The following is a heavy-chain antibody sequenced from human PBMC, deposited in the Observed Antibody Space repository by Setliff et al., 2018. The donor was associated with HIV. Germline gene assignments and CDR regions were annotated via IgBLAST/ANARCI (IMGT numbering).Heavy chain of an antibody. V-gene: IGHV4-39*07. CDR1: GGSVSSPGYY. Sequence: SETLSLTCTVSGGSVSSPGYYWGWIRQPPGKGLEWIGSVYNSGITFKNPSLKSRVTISVDRSGNQFSLRLTSVTAADTAVYYCARANYYYYYGMDVWGQGTTVTVSS. CDR3: ARANYYYYYGMDV. CDR2: VYNSGIT. J-gene: IGHJ6*02.